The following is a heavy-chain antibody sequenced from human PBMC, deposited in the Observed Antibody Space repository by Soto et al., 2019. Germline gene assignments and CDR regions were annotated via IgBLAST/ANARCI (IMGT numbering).Heavy chain of an antibody. CDR3: AKDIVVVVAATTHYYYGMDV. J-gene: IGHJ6*02. CDR2: ISYDGSNK. D-gene: IGHD2-15*01. CDR1: GFTFSSYG. V-gene: IGHV3-30*18. Sequence: LRLSCAASGFTFSSYGMHWVRQAPGKGLEWVAVISYDGSNKYYADSVKGRFTISRDNSKNTLYLQMNSLRAEDTAVYYCAKDIVVVVAATTHYYYGMDVWGQGTRVTVSS.